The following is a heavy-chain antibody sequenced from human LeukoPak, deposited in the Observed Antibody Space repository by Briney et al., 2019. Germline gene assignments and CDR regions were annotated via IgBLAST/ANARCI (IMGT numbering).Heavy chain of an antibody. CDR2: IRYDGSNK. CDR1: GFTFSSYG. J-gene: IGHJ4*02. D-gene: IGHD1-1*01. V-gene: IGHV3-30*02. CDR3: AKDHYLSAGTTPPDFDY. Sequence: PGGPLRLSCAASGFTFSSYGMHWVRQAPGKGLEWVAFIRYDGSNKYYADSVKGRFTISRDNSKNTLYLQMNSLRAEDTAVYYCAKDHYLSAGTTPPDFDYWGQGTLVTVSS.